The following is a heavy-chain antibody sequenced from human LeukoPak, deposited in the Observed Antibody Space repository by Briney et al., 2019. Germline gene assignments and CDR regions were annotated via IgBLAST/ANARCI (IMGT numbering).Heavy chain of an antibody. CDR1: GFTFSSYA. D-gene: IGHD3-22*01. Sequence: LRLSCAASGFTFSSYAMSWIRQPPGKGLEWIGEINDSGHTNYNPSLKSRLTISVDTSKNQFSLKLSSVTAADTAVYYCAGYDSSGYCRYWGQGTLVTVSS. V-gene: IGHV4-34*09. CDR2: INDSGHT. J-gene: IGHJ4*02. CDR3: AGYDSSGYCRY.